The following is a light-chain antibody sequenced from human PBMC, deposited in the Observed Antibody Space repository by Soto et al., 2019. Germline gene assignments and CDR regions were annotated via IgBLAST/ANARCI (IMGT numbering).Light chain of an antibody. CDR3: AAWDDSLNGVI. V-gene: IGLV1-44*01. CDR2: YNN. CDR1: SSNIGSNS. Sequence: QSVLTQPPSASGTPGQRVTISCSGSSSNIGSNSVNWFQQFPGAAPKVLIYYNNRRPSGVPDRFSGSKSGTSASLAISGLQSEDGADYYCAAWDDSLNGVIFGGGTKVTVL. J-gene: IGLJ2*01.